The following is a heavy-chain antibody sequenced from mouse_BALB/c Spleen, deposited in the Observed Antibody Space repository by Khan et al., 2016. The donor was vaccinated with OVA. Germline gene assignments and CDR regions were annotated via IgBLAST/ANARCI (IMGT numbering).Heavy chain of an antibody. V-gene: IGHV6-6*02. CDR3: WIMI. Sequence: EVKLQESGGGLVQPGGSMKLSCVASGFTFSNYCMNWVRQSPEQGLEWVAEIRLKSDDYVTHYAESVKGRFTISRDDSKSSVYLNMHNLRAETTGIYYGWIMIWGQGTTLTVSS. CDR1: GFTFSNYC. CDR2: IRLKSDDYVT. D-gene: IGHD2-3*01. J-gene: IGHJ2*01.